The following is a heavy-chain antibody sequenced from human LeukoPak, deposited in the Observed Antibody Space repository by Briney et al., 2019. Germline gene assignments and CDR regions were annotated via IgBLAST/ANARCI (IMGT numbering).Heavy chain of an antibody. CDR3: ARDWVGPVGFDP. CDR2: INHSGST. Sequence: SETLSLSCAVHGGSFSGYYWSWIRQPPGKGLEWIGQINHSGSTRYNPSLKSRVTISVGTSNNQFSLKLSSVTAADTAVYYCARDWVGPVGFDPWGQGTLVTVSS. J-gene: IGHJ5*02. V-gene: IGHV4-34*01. D-gene: IGHD2-15*01. CDR1: GGSFSGYY.